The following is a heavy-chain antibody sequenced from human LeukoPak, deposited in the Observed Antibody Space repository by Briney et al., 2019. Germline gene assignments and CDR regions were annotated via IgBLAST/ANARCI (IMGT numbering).Heavy chain of an antibody. CDR3: ALGTKPLSYHFFDY. Sequence: GGSLRLSCAASGFSFGTYWMHWVRQAPGRGLVWVSRINSDGSSTTYADSVKGRFTLSRDNAKNTLYLQMNSLRAEDTAVYYCALGTKPLSYHFFDYRGQGALVTVSS. CDR1: GFSFGTYW. V-gene: IGHV3-74*03. CDR2: INSDGSST. J-gene: IGHJ4*02. D-gene: IGHD1-7*01.